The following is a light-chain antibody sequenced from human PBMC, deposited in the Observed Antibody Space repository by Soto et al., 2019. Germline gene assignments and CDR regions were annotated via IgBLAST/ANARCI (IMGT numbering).Light chain of an antibody. CDR3: SAYTSSFTLV. Sequence: QSALTQPASVSGSPGQSITISCTGTSSDVGGYKYVSRYQWHPGKAPKLMIYDVNNRPSGVSSRFSGSKSGNTASLTISGLQAEDEADYYCSAYTSSFTLVFGGGTKLTVL. CDR1: SSDVGGYKY. J-gene: IGLJ2*01. CDR2: DVN. V-gene: IGLV2-14*01.